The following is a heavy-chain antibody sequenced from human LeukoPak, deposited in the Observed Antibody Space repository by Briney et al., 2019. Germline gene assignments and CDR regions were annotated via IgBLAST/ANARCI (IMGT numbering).Heavy chain of an antibody. Sequence: GASVKVSCKASGYTFTSYGISWVRQAPGQGLEWMGWISAYNGNTNYAQKLQGRVTMTTDTSTSTAYMELRSLRSDDTAVYYCARVYCSSTSCYNWASLDYYYYMDVWGKGTTVTVSS. D-gene: IGHD2-2*02. V-gene: IGHV1-18*01. CDR1: GYTFTSYG. CDR3: ARVYCSSTSCYNWASLDYYYYMDV. CDR2: ISAYNGNT. J-gene: IGHJ6*03.